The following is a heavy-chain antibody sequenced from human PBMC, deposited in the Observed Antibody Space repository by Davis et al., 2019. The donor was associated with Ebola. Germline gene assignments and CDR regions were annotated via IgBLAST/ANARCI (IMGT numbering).Heavy chain of an antibody. J-gene: IGHJ5*02. V-gene: IGHV1-69*13. Sequence: SVKVSCKASGYTFTSYGISWVRQAPGQGLEWMGGIIPIFGTANYAQKFQGRVTITADESTSTAYMELSSLRSEDTAVYYCAREGNSGYDYWWFDPWGQGTLVTVSS. CDR1: GYTFTSYG. CDR3: AREGNSGYDYWWFDP. D-gene: IGHD5-12*01. CDR2: IIPIFGTA.